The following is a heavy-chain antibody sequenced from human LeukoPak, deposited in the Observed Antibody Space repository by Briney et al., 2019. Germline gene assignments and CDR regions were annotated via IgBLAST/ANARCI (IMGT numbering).Heavy chain of an antibody. CDR3: ARAGDIVVVPAASPFDI. Sequence: KPSETLSLTCTVSGGSISSSSYYWGWIRQPPGKGLEWIGSIYYSGSTYYNPSLKSRVTISVDTSMNQFSLKLSSVTAADTAVYYCARAGDIVVVPAASPFDIWGQGTMVTVSS. J-gene: IGHJ3*02. CDR1: GGSISSSSYY. D-gene: IGHD2-2*01. V-gene: IGHV4-39*07. CDR2: IYYSGST.